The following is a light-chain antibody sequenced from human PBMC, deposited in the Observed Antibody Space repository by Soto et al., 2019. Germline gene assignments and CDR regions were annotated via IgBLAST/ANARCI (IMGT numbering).Light chain of an antibody. V-gene: IGKV3-20*01. CDR1: QNVINNY. J-gene: IGKJ2*01. CDR2: GAS. CDR3: QQYGDSYT. Sequence: EVVLTQSPGTLSLSPGERATLSCRASQNVINNYLAWYQQRPGQAPRLLIYGASTRATGIPDSFSGSGSGTDFTLTISRLEPEDFALYFCQQYGDSYTFGQVTKLETK.